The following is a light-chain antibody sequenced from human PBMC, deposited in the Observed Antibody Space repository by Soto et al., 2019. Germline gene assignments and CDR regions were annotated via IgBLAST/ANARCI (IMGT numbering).Light chain of an antibody. J-gene: IGKJ1*01. V-gene: IGKV1-27*01. CDR3: QKLVSSPWT. CDR1: QDISDH. CDR2: SAS. Sequence: DLQMTQSPSYLSASIGDRVTVSCRASQDISDHVAWYQQKPGKPPKLLIYSASTLYSGVPSRFSGSGSGTNFTLTIGSVQPEDFVTYYCQKLVSSPWTFGQGTKVDI.